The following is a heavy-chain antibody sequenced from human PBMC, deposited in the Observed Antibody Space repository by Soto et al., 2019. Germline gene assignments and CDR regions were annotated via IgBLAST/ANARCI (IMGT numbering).Heavy chain of an antibody. CDR3: ATIHPGAAGWAGRYYSYYGLDA. J-gene: IGHJ6*02. D-gene: IGHD6-13*01. V-gene: IGHV4-59*08. CDR2: IYYSGST. CDR1: SGSIRHDY. Sequence: SEPRSVTCTVCSGSIRHDYWSGIPRPPGKGLECIGYIYYSGSTNYNPSLKSRVTISVDTSKNQFSLKLSSVTAADTAVYYCATIHPGAAGWAGRYYSYYGLDAWRQGTTVTVS.